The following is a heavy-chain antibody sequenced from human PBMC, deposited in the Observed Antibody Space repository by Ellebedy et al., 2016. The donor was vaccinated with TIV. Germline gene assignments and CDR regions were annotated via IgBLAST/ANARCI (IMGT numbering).Heavy chain of an antibody. D-gene: IGHD3-10*01. J-gene: IGHJ4*02. V-gene: IGHV3-30*14. Sequence: GESLKISCAASGFTFGSYAMYWVRQAPGKGLDWVSMISFDGDSTYYSDSVEGRFSVSRDNLKNILYFQMDNVRPEDTAVYYCARDRGERGLLSFFDLWGQGTLVTVST. CDR3: ARDRGERGLLSFFDL. CDR2: ISFDGDST. CDR1: GFTFGSYA.